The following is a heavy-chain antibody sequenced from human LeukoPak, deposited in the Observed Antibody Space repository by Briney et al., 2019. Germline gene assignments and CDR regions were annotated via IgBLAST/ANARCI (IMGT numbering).Heavy chain of an antibody. D-gene: IGHD2-8*01. CDR2: IRYDGSNK. Sequence: PGGSLRLSCAASGFTFKSYDMYWVRQAPGKGLEWVTFIRYDGSNKYYADSVKGRFTISRDNSRNTLYLQMISLRPEDTAVYYCAKDTSIGKYCTNGVCSPFDYWGQGTLVTVSS. CDR1: GFTFKSYD. J-gene: IGHJ4*02. V-gene: IGHV3-30*02. CDR3: AKDTSIGKYCTNGVCSPFDY.